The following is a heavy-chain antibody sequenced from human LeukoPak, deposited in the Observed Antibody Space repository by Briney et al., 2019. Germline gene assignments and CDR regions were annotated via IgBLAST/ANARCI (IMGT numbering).Heavy chain of an antibody. CDR2: IIPIFGTA. Sequence: SVKVSCKASGGTFSSYAISWVRQAPGQGLEWMGGIIPIFGTANYAQKFQGRVTITADESTSTAYMELSSLRSEDTAVYYCARGKVAPAAGPVDYWGQGTLVTVSS. D-gene: IGHD2-2*01. CDR1: GGTFSSYA. J-gene: IGHJ4*02. CDR3: ARGKVAPAAGPVDY. V-gene: IGHV1-69*13.